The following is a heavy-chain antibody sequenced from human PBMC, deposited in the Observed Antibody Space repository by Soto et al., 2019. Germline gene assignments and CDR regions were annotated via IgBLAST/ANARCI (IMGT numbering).Heavy chain of an antibody. Sequence: EVQLVESGGGLVQPGRSLRLSCAASGFTFDDYAMHWVRQAPGKGLAWVSGISWNSGSIGYADSVKGRFTISRDNAKNSLYLQMNSLRAEDTALYYCAKDNTAVPPSGSSMTSTNYFDYWAQGTLVTVSS. J-gene: IGHJ4*02. CDR2: ISWNSGSI. V-gene: IGHV3-9*01. CDR3: AKDNTAVPPSGSSMTSTNYFDY. CDR1: GFTFDDYA. D-gene: IGHD1-1*01.